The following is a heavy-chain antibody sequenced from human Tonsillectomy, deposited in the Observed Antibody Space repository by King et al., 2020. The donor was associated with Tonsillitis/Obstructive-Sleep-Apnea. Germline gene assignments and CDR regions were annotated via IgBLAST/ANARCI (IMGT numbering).Heavy chain of an antibody. CDR3: ARDGQRYSSGCPYYFYY. Sequence: VQLVESGGGVVQPGRSLRLSCAASGFTFSSYAMNWVRQAPGKGLEWVAVIKYDGGNKYYADSVKGRFTISRDNSKNTLYLQMNSLRAEDTAVYYCARDGQRYSSGCPYYFYYWGQGTLVTVSS. CDR2: IKYDGGNK. CDR1: GFTFSSYA. D-gene: IGHD6-19*01. V-gene: IGHV3-30*04. J-gene: IGHJ4*02.